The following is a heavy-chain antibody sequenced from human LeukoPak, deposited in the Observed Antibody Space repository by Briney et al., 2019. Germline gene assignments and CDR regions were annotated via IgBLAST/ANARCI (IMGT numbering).Heavy chain of an antibody. CDR1: GFTLSSYA. CDR2: IRGSGSNT. Sequence: GGSLRLSCVASGFTLSSYAMSWVRQPPGRVLEWVSAIRGSGSNTYYADSVKGRLTIPRDNSTNTLYLQRNSMRAEATAVYYSAKWNVGFYGDSGGLDYWGQGTLVTVSS. D-gene: IGHD4-17*01. J-gene: IGHJ4*02. CDR3: AKWNVGFYGDSGGLDY. V-gene: IGHV3-23*01.